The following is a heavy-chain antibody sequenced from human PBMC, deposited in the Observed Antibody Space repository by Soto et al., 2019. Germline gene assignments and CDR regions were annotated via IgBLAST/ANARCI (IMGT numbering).Heavy chain of an antibody. CDR1: GGSISYEYYH. V-gene: IGHV4-34*01. J-gene: IGHJ6*03. D-gene: IGHD7-27*01. CDR2: INHSGST. CDR3: ARANGGGSDYYYMDV. Sequence: PSETLSLTCTVSGGSISYEYYHWTWIRQSPGKGLEWIGDINHSGSTNYNPSLKSRVTISVDTSKNQFSLKLSSVTAADTAVYYCARANGGGSDYYYMDVWGKGTTVTVSS.